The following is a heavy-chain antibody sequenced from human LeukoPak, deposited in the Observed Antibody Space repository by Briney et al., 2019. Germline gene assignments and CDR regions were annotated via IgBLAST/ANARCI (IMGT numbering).Heavy chain of an antibody. CDR2: IYYSGST. Sequence: PSETLSLTCTVSGGSISSSSYYWGWIRQPPGKGLEWIGSIYYSGSTYYNPSLKSRVTISVDTSKNQFSLKLSSVTAAGTAVYYCARVNQLLWFGELLEDGFGYWGQGTLVTVSS. J-gene: IGHJ4*02. D-gene: IGHD3-10*01. V-gene: IGHV4-39*01. CDR3: ARVNQLLWFGELLEDGFGY. CDR1: GGSISSSSYY.